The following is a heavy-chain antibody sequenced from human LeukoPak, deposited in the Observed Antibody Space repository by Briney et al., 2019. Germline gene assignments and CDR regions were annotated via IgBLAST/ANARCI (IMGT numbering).Heavy chain of an antibody. J-gene: IGHJ4*02. CDR1: GFTFDEYG. CDR2: ISRNGGAS. V-gene: IGHV3-20*04. Sequence: GGSLRLSCAASGFTFDEYGMTWVRQAPGKGLEWVSGISRNGGASGYAASVKGRFTISRDNAKNSLYLQMNRLRAEDTAFYYCARGSSFSNYWGQGTLVTVSS. D-gene: IGHD2-2*01. CDR3: ARGSSFSNY.